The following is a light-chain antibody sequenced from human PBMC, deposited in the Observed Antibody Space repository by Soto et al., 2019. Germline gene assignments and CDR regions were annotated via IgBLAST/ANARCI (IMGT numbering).Light chain of an antibody. CDR1: QSVSSSN. CDR3: QQYGSTPRT. J-gene: IGKJ1*01. V-gene: IGKV3-20*01. Sequence: EIVLTQSPGTLSLSPGERATLSCTASQSVSSSNLAWYQQKPGQAPRLLIYGASSRATGIPDRFSGSGSGTDFTLTISRLESEDFAVYYCQQYGSTPRTFGQGTKVEIK. CDR2: GAS.